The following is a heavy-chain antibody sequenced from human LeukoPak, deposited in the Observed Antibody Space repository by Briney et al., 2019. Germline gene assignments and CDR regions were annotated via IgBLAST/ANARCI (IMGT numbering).Heavy chain of an antibody. Sequence: SETLSLTCTVSGGSISSSSYYWGWIRQPPGKGLEWIGEINHSGSTNYNPSLKSRVTISVDTSKNQFSLKLSSVTAADTAVYYCARVYGDYWGQGTLVTVSS. CDR1: GGSISSSSYY. D-gene: IGHD3-10*01. J-gene: IGHJ4*02. CDR3: ARVYGDY. CDR2: INHSGST. V-gene: IGHV4-39*07.